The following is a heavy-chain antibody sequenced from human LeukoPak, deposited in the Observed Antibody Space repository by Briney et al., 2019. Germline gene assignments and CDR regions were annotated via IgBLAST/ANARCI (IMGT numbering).Heavy chain of an antibody. J-gene: IGHJ4*02. CDR1: GYTFTSYA. Sequence: GASVKVSCKASGYTFTSYAMHWVRQAPGKGLEWVAVISYDGSNKYYADSVKGRFTISRDNSKNTLYLQMNSLRAEDTAVYYCARDLPGSSSFDYWGQGTLVTVSS. D-gene: IGHD2-15*01. CDR2: ISYDGSNK. CDR3: ARDLPGSSSFDY. V-gene: IGHV3-30-3*01.